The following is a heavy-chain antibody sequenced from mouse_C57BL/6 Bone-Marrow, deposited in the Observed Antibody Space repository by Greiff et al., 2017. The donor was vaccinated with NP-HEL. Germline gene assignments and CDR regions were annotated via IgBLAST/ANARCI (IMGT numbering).Heavy chain of an antibody. CDR3: ARDYSWFAY. J-gene: IGHJ3*01. CDR1: GFTFSSYA. CDR2: ISDGGSYT. Sequence: DVPLVHPSLILFNPGGSLKLSCAASGFTFSSYAMSWVRQTPEKRLEWVATISDGGSYTYYLDNVKGRFTISRDNAKNNLYLQMSHLKSEDTAMYYCARDYSWFAYWGQGTLVTVSA. D-gene: IGHD1-1*01. V-gene: IGHV5-4*01.